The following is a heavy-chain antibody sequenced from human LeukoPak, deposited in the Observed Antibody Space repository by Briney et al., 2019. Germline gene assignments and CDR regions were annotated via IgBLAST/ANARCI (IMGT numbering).Heavy chain of an antibody. J-gene: IGHJ6*02. Sequence: PLRLSCAASGLTFSSYGMHWVRQAPGKGLEWVAVISYDGSNKYYADSVKGRFTISRDNSKNTLYLQMNSLRAEDTAVYYCAQGGADYYYYYGMDVWGQGTTVTVSS. D-gene: IGHD3-16*01. CDR1: GLTFSSYG. CDR3: AQGGADYYYYYGMDV. CDR2: ISYDGSNK. V-gene: IGHV3-30*03.